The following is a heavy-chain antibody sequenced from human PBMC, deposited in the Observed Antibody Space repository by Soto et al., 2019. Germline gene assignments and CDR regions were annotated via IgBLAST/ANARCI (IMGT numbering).Heavy chain of an antibody. CDR2: IYYTGST. CDR1: GGCSSRYY. D-gene: IGHD3-22*01. Sequence: ELLSETCSVAGGCSSRYYWSWIRRHPGKGLEWIGYIYYTGSTIYNPSLKSRVTISVDTSNNQFSLKLSSVTAADTAIYYCARDRGHYDSSGYYYGDYYYGMDVWGQGTTVTVSS. V-gene: IGHV4-59*01. J-gene: IGHJ6*02. CDR3: ARDRGHYDSSGYYYGDYYYGMDV.